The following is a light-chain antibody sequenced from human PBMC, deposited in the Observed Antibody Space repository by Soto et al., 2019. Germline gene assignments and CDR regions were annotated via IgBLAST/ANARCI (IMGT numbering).Light chain of an antibody. CDR3: QQFDDLPLT. J-gene: IGKJ4*01. CDR2: DAS. CDR1: HDIKKY. V-gene: IGKV1-33*01. Sequence: DIQMTQSPSSLSASVGDRVTITCQASHDIKKYLNWYQQKAHKVPKLLIHDASTLATGVPSRFTGRGSGTDFTLNINSLQPGDVATYYGQQFDDLPLTFGGGTKV.